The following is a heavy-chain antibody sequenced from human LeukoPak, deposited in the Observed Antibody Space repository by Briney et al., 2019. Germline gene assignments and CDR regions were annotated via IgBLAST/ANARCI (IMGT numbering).Heavy chain of an antibody. V-gene: IGHV3-30*02. Sequence: PGGSLRLSCAASGFTFSSYGMHWVRQAPGKGLEWVAFIRYDGSNKYYADSVKGRFTISRDNSKNTLYLQMNSLRAEDTAVYYCAKWIAARPDFDYWGQGTLVTVSS. CDR3: AKWIAARPDFDY. CDR2: IRYDGSNK. J-gene: IGHJ4*02. CDR1: GFTFSSYG. D-gene: IGHD6-6*01.